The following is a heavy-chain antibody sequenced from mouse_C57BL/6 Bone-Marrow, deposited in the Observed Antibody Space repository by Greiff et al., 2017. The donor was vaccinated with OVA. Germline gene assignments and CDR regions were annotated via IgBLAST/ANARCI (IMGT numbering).Heavy chain of an antibody. CDR1: GYTFTSYG. CDR2: IYPRSGNT. V-gene: IGHV1-81*01. CDR3: ASYYGSSYDDY. D-gene: IGHD1-1*01. J-gene: IGHJ2*01. Sequence: VQLQESGAELARPGASVKLSCKASGYTFTSYGISWVKQRTGQGLEWIGEIYPRSGNTYYNEKFKGKATLTADKSSSTAYMELRSLTSEDSAVYFCASYYGSSYDDYWGQGTTLTVSS.